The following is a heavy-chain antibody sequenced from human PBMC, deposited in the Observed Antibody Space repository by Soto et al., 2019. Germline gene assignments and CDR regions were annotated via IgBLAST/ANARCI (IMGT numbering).Heavy chain of an antibody. J-gene: IGHJ5*02. CDR1: GFTVTSNN. D-gene: IGHD2-2*01. V-gene: IGHV3-53*04. CDR2: VYRGGST. Sequence: EVQLEESGGDLVQPGGSLRLSCAASGFTVTSNNMVWVRQVPGRGLEWVAVVYRGGSTYYGDSVKGRFTISRDTAKNTMYLQMSHLRREDTVVYYCARTSTLWREFDPWGQGTLVTVSS. CDR3: ARTSTLWREFDP.